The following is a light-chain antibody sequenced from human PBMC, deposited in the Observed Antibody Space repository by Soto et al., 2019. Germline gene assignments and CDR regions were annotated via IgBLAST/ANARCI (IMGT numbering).Light chain of an antibody. CDR2: DAS. J-gene: IGKJ4*01. Sequence: EVVLTQSPAILSLSPGERATLSCRASQSISSSLAWYQHKPGRAPRLLIYDASNRATGIPARFSGSGSVTDFTLTISSLEPEDFAVYYCQHRNNWPTCGGGTKVEIK. CDR3: QHRNNWPT. CDR1: QSISSS. V-gene: IGKV3-11*01.